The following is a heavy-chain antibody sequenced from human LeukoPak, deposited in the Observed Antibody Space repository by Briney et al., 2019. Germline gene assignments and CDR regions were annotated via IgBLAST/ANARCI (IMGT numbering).Heavy chain of an antibody. J-gene: IGHJ6*02. CDR3: ARNLNYYGSGTWYYGMDV. V-gene: IGHV4-31*03. CDR2: IYYSGST. Sequence: SETLSLTCTVSGGPISSGGYYWSWIRQHPGKGLEWIGYIYYSGSTYYNPSLKSRVTISVDTSKNQFSLKLSSVTAADTAVYYCARNLNYYGSGTWYYGMDVWGQGTTVTVSS. CDR1: GGPISSGGYY. D-gene: IGHD3-10*01.